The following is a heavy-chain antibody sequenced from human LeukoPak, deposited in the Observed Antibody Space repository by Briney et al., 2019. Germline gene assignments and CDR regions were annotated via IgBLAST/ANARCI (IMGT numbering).Heavy chain of an antibody. CDR1: GFTFTIHW. D-gene: IGHD6-13*01. Sequence: PGGPLRLSCAASGFTFTIHWIHWFRQAPGKGLVWVSRINSDGSTTNYADSVKGRFTISRDNAKNTLYLQMNSLRAEDTAVYYCAREGIAGDFDYWGQGTLVTVSS. V-gene: IGHV3-74*01. J-gene: IGHJ4*02. CDR2: INSDGSTT. CDR3: AREGIAGDFDY.